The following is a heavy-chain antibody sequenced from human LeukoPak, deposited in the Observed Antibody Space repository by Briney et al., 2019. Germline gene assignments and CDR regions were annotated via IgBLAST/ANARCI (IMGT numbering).Heavy chain of an antibody. CDR1: GGTFSSYA. Sequence: GASVKVSCKASGGTFSSYAISWVRQAPGQGLEWMGRIIPILGIANYAQKFQGRVTITTDESTSTAYMELSSLRSEDTAVYYCARSRDDSSGYYHEAGYWGQGTLVTVSS. J-gene: IGHJ4*02. CDR2: IIPILGIA. CDR3: ARSRDDSSGYYHEAGY. D-gene: IGHD3-22*01. V-gene: IGHV1-69*04.